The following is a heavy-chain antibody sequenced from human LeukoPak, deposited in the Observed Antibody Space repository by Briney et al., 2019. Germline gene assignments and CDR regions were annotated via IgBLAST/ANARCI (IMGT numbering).Heavy chain of an antibody. D-gene: IGHD3-16*01. V-gene: IGHV4-39*01. CDR1: GGSIGSSSYY. CDR3: ARHHYGGSY. J-gene: IGHJ4*02. Sequence: SETLSLTCAVSGGSIGSSSYYWGWIRQPPGKGLEWIGSIYYSGSTYYNPSLKSRVTISVDTSKNQFSLKLSSVTAADTAVYYCARHHYGGSYWGQGTLVTVSS. CDR2: IYYSGST.